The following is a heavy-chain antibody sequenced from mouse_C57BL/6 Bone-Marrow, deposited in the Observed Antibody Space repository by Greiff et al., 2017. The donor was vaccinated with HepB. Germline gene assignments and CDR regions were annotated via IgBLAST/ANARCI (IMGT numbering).Heavy chain of an antibody. D-gene: IGHD1-1*01. V-gene: IGHV5-4*01. CDR1: GFTFSSYA. J-gene: IGHJ3*01. Sequence: EVQRVESGGGLVKPGGSLKLSCAASGFTFSSYAMSWVRQTPEKRLEWVATISDGGSYTYYPDNVKGRFTISRDNAKNNLYLQMSHLKSEDTAMYYCARGGGGFTTVVATKFAYWGQGTLVTVSA. CDR2: ISDGGSYT. CDR3: ARGGGGFTTVVATKFAY.